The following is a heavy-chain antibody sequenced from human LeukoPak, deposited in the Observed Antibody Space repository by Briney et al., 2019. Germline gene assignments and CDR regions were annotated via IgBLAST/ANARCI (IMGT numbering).Heavy chain of an antibody. J-gene: IGHJ5*02. D-gene: IGHD3-10*01. CDR1: GYSISSGYY. Sequence: SETLSLTCTVSGYSISSGYYWGWIRQPPGKWLEWIGSIYHSGNTYYNPSLKSRVTISVDTSKNQFSLKLSSVTAADTAVYYCARGHDFYYSGRQSWFDPWGQGTLVTVSS. CDR3: ARGHDFYYSGRQSWFDP. V-gene: IGHV4-38-2*02. CDR2: IYHSGNT.